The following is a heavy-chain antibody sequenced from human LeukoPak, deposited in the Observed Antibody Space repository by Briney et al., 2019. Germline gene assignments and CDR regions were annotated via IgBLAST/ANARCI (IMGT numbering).Heavy chain of an antibody. V-gene: IGHV3-23*01. Sequence: HPGGPETLSCAASGFTHNSYAMMWARQAPGKALEWGSAISSSGDNTYYADSVKGRFTISRDSSKNTLFLQMNSLRAEDTAVYYCAKKRGPGLQRFIDYWGEGTLVTVSS. CDR1: GFTHNSYA. D-gene: IGHD3-10*01. J-gene: IGHJ4*02. CDR2: ISSSGDNT. CDR3: AKKRGPGLQRFIDY.